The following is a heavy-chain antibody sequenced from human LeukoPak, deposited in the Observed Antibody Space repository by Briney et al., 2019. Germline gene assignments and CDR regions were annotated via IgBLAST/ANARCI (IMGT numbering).Heavy chain of an antibody. Sequence: GGSLRLSCAASGFTVSSDYMSWVRQAPGKGLEWVSVIYSGGSTYYADSVKGRFTISRDKSKNTVYLQMNSLRFEDTAMYYCARNWYDPWGQGTLVTVSS. V-gene: IGHV3-53*05. CDR1: GFTVSSDY. J-gene: IGHJ5*02. CDR2: IYSGGST. CDR3: ARNWYDP.